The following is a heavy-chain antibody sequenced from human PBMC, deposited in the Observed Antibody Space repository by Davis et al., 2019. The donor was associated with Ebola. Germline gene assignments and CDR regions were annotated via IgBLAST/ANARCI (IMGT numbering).Heavy chain of an antibody. CDR1: GFTFSSYA. V-gene: IGHV3-48*03. CDR2: ISSSGSTI. D-gene: IGHD5-18*01. Sequence: GESLKISCAASGFTFSSYAMSWVRQAPGKGLEWVSYISSSGSTIYYADSVKGRFTISRDNAKNSLYLQMNSLRAEDTAVYYCARDPELWSFDYWGQGTLVTVSS. CDR3: ARDPELWSFDY. J-gene: IGHJ4*02.